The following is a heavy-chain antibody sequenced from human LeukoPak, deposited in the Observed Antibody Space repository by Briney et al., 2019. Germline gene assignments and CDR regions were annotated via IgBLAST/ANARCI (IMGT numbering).Heavy chain of an antibody. CDR3: ARWKYYYDSSGYYSPYYFDY. V-gene: IGHV4-4*07. D-gene: IGHD3-22*01. Sequence: SETLSLTCTVSGGSISSYYWSWIRQPAGKGLEWIGRIYTSGSTNYNPSLKSRVTMSVDTSKNQFSLKLSSVTAADTAVYYCARWKYYYDSSGYYSPYYFDYWGQGTLVTVSS. J-gene: IGHJ4*02. CDR2: IYTSGST. CDR1: GGSISSYY.